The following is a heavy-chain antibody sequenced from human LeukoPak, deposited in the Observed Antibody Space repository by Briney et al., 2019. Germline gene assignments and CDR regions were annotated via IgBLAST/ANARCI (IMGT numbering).Heavy chain of an antibody. V-gene: IGHV3-23*01. D-gene: IGHD3-22*01. Sequence: PGGSLRLSCTTSGFTFSTSAMNWVRQAPGKGLEWVAGIGGSGRSTYYAGAVEGRFTISRDNSKNTVDLQMSGLRAEDTAIYYCAKPYYHDDSGSWGQGTRVTVSS. CDR1: GFTFSTSA. J-gene: IGHJ5*02. CDR3: AKPYYHDDSGS. CDR2: IGGSGRST.